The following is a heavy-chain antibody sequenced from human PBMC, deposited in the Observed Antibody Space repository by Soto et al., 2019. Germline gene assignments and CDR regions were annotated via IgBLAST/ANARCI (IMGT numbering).Heavy chain of an antibody. J-gene: IGHJ6*02. D-gene: IGHD3-16*01. CDR1: GFTFISYA. CDR3: AKVVSRGKGYYYYGMDV. Sequence: LRLSFAASGFTFISYAMSWVRQAPGKGLEWVSAISGSGGSTYYADSVKGRFTISRDNSKNTLYLQMNSLRAEDTAVYYCAKVVSRGKGYYYYGMDVWGQGTTVTVSS. CDR2: ISGSGGST. V-gene: IGHV3-23*01.